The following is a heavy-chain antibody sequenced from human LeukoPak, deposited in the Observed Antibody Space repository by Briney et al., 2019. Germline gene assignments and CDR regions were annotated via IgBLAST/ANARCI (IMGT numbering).Heavy chain of an antibody. Sequence: ASVKVSCKASGYTFTSYGISWVRQAPGQGLEWMGWISAYNGNTNYAQKLQGRVTMTTDTSTSTAYMELRSLRSDDTAVYYCARSQGYCSSTSCERLGCWGQGTLVTVSS. D-gene: IGHD2-2*01. J-gene: IGHJ4*02. CDR1: GYTFTSYG. V-gene: IGHV1-18*01. CDR3: ARSQGYCSSTSCERLGC. CDR2: ISAYNGNT.